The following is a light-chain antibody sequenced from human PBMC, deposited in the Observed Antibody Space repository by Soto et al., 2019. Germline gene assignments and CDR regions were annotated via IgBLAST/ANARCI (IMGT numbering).Light chain of an antibody. V-gene: IGKV3-20*01. CDR3: QQYGSSDQT. Sequence: EIVLTQSPGTLSLSPGERATLSCRASQSVSSSYLAWYQQKPGQAPRLLIYGASSRATGIPDRFSGSGSGTDFPLTISRLEPEDFAVYYCQQYGSSDQTFGQGTKVDIK. CDR1: QSVSSSY. J-gene: IGKJ1*01. CDR2: GAS.